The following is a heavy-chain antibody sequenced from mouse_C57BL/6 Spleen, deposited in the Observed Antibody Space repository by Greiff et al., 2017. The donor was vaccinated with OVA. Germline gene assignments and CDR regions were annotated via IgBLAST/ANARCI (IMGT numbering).Heavy chain of an antibody. CDR1: GYTFTDYY. D-gene: IGHD3-3*01. J-gene: IGHJ4*01. CDR3: AREGGHAMDY. V-gene: IGHV1-76*01. CDR2: IYPGSGNT. Sequence: VQGVESGAELVRPGASVKLSCKASGYTFTDYYINWVKQRPGQGLEWIARIYPGSGNTYYNEKFKGKATLTAEKSSSTAYMQLSSLTSEDSAVYFCAREGGHAMDYWGQGTSVTVSS.